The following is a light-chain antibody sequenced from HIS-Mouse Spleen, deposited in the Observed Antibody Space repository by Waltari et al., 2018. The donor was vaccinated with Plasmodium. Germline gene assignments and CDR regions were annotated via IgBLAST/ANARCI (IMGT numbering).Light chain of an antibody. Sequence: SYELTQPPSVSVSPGQTARITCSGDALPKKYAYWYQQKSGQAPVLVIYEDSKRPSGIPERFSGSSSGTIATLTISGAHVEDEADYYCYSTDSSGNHRVFGGGTKLTVL. CDR1: ALPKKY. CDR3: YSTDSSGNHRV. V-gene: IGLV3-10*01. CDR2: EDS. J-gene: IGLJ3*02.